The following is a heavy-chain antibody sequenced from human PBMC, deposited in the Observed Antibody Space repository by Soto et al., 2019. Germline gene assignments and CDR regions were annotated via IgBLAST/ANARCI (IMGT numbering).Heavy chain of an antibody. CDR2: ITPYNGNT. V-gene: IGHV1-18*01. D-gene: IGHD3-22*01. Sequence: QVQLVQSGAEVKKPGASVKVSCKASGYTFMNYGISWVRQAPRPGLELMGGITPYNGNTKYKQKVQGRVTMSTATSTSNDYMELRRLRSEDTDVYYCARGGGFHDSTGFYSQYGIDAWGQGTTVNVSS. CDR1: GYTFMNYG. CDR3: ARGGGFHDSTGFYSQYGIDA. J-gene: IGHJ6*02.